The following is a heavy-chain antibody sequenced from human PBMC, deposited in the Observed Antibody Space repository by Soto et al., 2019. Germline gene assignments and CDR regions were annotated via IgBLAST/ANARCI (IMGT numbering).Heavy chain of an antibody. J-gene: IGHJ4*02. V-gene: IGHV6-1*01. D-gene: IGHD3-22*01. CDR3: ARANDPSGNYIQYFDY. CDR1: GDSVSSNSAA. Sequence: SQNLSLTCAISGDSVSSNSAAWNWIRQSPSRGLEWLGRTYYRSRWYDDYAESVRGRIAVNPDTSKNQFSLQLNSVTPEDTAVYFCARANDPSGNYIQYFDYWGQGTLVTVSS. CDR2: TYYRSRWYD.